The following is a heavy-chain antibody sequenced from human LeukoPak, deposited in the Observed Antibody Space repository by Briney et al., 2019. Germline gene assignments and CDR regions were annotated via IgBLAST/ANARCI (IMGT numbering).Heavy chain of an antibody. J-gene: IGHJ3*02. D-gene: IGHD3-16*02. V-gene: IGHV4-34*01. CDR1: GGSFSGYY. CDR3: ARGATSYDYVWGSYRYRVAFDI. CDR2: INHSGST. Sequence: PSETLSLTCAVYGGSFSGYYWSWIRQPPGKGLEWIGEINHSGSTNYNPSLKSRVTISVDTSKNQFSLKLCSVTAADTAVYYCARGATSYDYVWGSYRYRVAFDIWGQGTMVTVSS.